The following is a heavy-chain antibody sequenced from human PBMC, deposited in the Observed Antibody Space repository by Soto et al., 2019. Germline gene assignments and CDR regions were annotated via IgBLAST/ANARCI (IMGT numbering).Heavy chain of an antibody. Sequence: QVQLVQSGAEVKKPGSSVRVSCKASGGTFNSYAIGWVRQAPGQGLEWMGGIIPFFGTANYAQKFQGRVTITADESTSTAYMELSSLRSEDTAVYYFARAPSSGWFPIFDYWGQGTLVTVSS. D-gene: IGHD6-19*01. CDR2: IIPFFGTA. CDR3: ARAPSSGWFPIFDY. CDR1: GGTFNSYA. V-gene: IGHV1-69*12. J-gene: IGHJ4*02.